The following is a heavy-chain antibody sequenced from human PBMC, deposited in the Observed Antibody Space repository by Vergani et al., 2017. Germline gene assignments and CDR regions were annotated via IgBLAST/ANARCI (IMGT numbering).Heavy chain of an antibody. V-gene: IGHV4-61*02. D-gene: IGHD2-21*02. CDR2: IYTSGST. CDR3: ARDRYCGGDCYSYYVDC. J-gene: IGHJ4*02. Sequence: QVQLQESGPGLVKPSQTLSLTCTVSGGSISSGSYYWSWIRQPAGKGLEWLGRIYTSGSTNYNPSLKRRVTISVDTSKNPFSLQLSSVTAADTAVYCCARDRYCGGDCYSYYVDCWGQGTLVTVSS. CDR1: GGSISSGSYY.